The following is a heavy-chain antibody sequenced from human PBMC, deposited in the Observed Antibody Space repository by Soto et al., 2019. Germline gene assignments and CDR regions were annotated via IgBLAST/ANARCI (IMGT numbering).Heavy chain of an antibody. CDR2: VHSDGSRT. Sequence: GGSLRLSCAASGFTFSSYWMHWVRQAPGKGLVWVSRVHSDGSRTTYADSVKGRFTISRDNAKHTLYLQMNSLESEDTAVYYCSRDDSDWFFNWGRGTLVTVSS. CDR3: SRDDSDWFFN. CDR1: GFTFSSYW. J-gene: IGHJ4*02. D-gene: IGHD3-9*01. V-gene: IGHV3-74*01.